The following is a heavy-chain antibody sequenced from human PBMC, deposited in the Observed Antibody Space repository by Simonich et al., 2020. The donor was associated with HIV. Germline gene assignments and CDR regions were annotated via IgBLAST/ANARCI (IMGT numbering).Heavy chain of an antibody. Sequence: QVQLQQWGAGLLKPSETLSLTCAVYGGSFSGYNGSWIRQPPGKGLEWIGEINHSGSTNYNPSLKSLVTISVDTSKNQFSLKLSSVTAADTAVYYCARRHPTTVTTPYFDYWGQGTLVTVSS. D-gene: IGHD4-17*01. J-gene: IGHJ4*02. CDR1: GGSFSGYN. CDR2: INHSGST. CDR3: ARRHPTTVTTPYFDY. V-gene: IGHV4-34*01.